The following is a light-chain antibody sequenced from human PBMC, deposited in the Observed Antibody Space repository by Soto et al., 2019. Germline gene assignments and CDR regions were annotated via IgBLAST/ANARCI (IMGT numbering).Light chain of an antibody. CDR1: QSVSSTY. CDR3: QQYGSSPVT. Sequence: EIVLTQSPGTLSLSPGERATLSCRASQSVSSTYLAWYQQKPGQPPRLLIYGAPSRGTGIPDRFSGSGSGTDFNLTITRLESEDFAVYYCQQYGSSPVTFGQGTRLDIK. V-gene: IGKV3-20*01. J-gene: IGKJ5*01. CDR2: GAP.